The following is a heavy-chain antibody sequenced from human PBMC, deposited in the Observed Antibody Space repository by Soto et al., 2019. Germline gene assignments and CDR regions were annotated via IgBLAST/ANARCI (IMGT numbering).Heavy chain of an antibody. CDR1: GGSISSGGYY. V-gene: IGHV4-31*03. CDR3: AISSGYADWFDP. J-gene: IGHJ5*02. D-gene: IGHD3-22*01. CDR2: IYYSGST. Sequence: QVQLQESGPGLVKPSQTLSLTCTVSGGSISSGGYYWSWIRQHPGKGLEWIGYIYYSGSTYYNPSLKSRATISVDTSKNQSSLKLRSVTAAGTAVYSCAISSGYADWFDPWGQGTLVTVSS.